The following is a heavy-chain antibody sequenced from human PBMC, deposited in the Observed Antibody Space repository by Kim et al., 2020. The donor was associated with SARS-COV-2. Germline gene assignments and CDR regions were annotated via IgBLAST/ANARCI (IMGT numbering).Heavy chain of an antibody. V-gene: IGHV3-13*01. D-gene: IGHD5-12*01. Sequence: GGSLRLSCAASGFTFSSYDMHWVRQATGKGLEWVSAISTGGSTNYPAYVKSRFTISRENAKNYLYLQLNSLRAGDTAVYYCARGGFRWFDPLSECSLVAV. J-gene: IGHJ5*02. CDR1: GFTFSSYD. CDR2: ISTGGST. CDR3: ARGGFRWFDP.